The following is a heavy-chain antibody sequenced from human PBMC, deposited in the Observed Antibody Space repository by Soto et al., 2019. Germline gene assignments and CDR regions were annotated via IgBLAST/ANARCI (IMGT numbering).Heavy chain of an antibody. CDR1: GYSFTDFL. CDR2: IVPGSGGA. V-gene: IGHV1-46*01. Sequence: ASVKVSCKASGYSFTDFLIHWVRQAPGQGLEWMGYIVPGSGGAGYTGKFLGRVTVTRDTSSTTVYMEMNSLRFEDTAVYYCVREYSPGVFEYWGQGTQVTVSS. J-gene: IGHJ4*02. D-gene: IGHD5-12*01. CDR3: VREYSPGVFEY.